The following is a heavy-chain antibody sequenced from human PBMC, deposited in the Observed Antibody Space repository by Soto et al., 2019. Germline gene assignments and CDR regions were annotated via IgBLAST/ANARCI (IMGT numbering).Heavy chain of an antibody. V-gene: IGHV1-46*01. CDR2: INPSGGST. CDR3: ARDQVETTWASHYGMEV. Sequence: GASVKVSCKASGYTFTSYYMHWVRQAPGQGLEWMGIINPSGGSTSYAQKFQGRVTMTRDTSTSTVYMELSSLRSEDTAVYYCARDQVETTWASHYGMEVWGQGTTVTVSS. D-gene: IGHD4-4*01. CDR1: GYTFTSYY. J-gene: IGHJ6*02.